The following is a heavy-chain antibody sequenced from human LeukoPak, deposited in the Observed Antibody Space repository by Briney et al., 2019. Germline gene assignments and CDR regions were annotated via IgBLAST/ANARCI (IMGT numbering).Heavy chain of an antibody. CDR2: INPSGGST. CDR1: GYTFTSYG. D-gene: IGHD3-3*01. Sequence: ASVKVSCKASGYTFTSYGISWVRQAPGQGLEWMGIINPSGGSTSYAQKFQGRVTMTRDTSTSTVYMELSSLRSEDTAVYYCQTTYSDFWSGYLDYWGQGTLVTVSS. J-gene: IGHJ4*02. CDR3: QTTYSDFWSGYLDY. V-gene: IGHV1-46*01.